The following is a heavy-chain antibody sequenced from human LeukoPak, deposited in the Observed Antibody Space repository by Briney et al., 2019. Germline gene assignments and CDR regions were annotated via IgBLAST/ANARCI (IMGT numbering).Heavy chain of an antibody. J-gene: IGHJ6*02. CDR2: ISAYNGNT. V-gene: IGHV1-18*01. CDR1: GYTFTSYG. D-gene: IGHD4-17*01. CDR3: TQSTTRNYYYYYGMDV. Sequence: ASVKVSCKASGYTFTSYGISWVRQAPGQGLEWMGWISAYNGNTNYAQKLQGRVTMTTGTSTSTAYMELRSLRSDDTAVYYCTQSTTRNYYYYYGMDVWGQGTTVTVSS.